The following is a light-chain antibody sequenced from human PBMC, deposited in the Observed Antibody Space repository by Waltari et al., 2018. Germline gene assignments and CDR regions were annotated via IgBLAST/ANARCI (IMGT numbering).Light chain of an antibody. V-gene: IGKV3-11*01. CDR1: QSAGNY. CDR3: QQRSNWPPT. Sequence: EIVLTQSPATLSLSPGEGATLSSRAAQSAGNYLAWYHQKPGQAPRLLISDASNRATDIPARFSGGGSGTDFTLTISSLEPEDFAVYYCQQRSNWPPTFGQGTKVEIK. CDR2: DAS. J-gene: IGKJ1*01.